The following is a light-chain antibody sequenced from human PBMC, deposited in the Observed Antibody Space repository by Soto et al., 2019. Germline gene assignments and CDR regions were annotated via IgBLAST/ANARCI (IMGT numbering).Light chain of an antibody. CDR1: QSVASY. V-gene: IGKV3-11*01. CDR3: QQRSGWPRT. Sequence: EIVLTQSPATLSLSPGERAILSCRASQSVASYLAWYQKKPGQPHRLLIYDTFKTATGVPGRFSGSKSGTDFTLTITSLEPEDFGIYYCQQRSGWPRTFGQGNKVEI. CDR2: DTF. J-gene: IGKJ2*01.